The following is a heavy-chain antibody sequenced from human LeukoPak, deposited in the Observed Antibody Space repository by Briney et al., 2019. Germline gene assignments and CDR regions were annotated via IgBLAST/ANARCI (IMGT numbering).Heavy chain of an antibody. CDR3: AKDKVPIVVVPAAMVGFDY. D-gene: IGHD2-2*01. V-gene: IGHV3-30*02. Sequence: GGSLRLSCAASGFTFSNYGMHWVRRAPGKGLEWVAFIRYDGSNKYYADSVKGRFTISRDNSKNTLYLQMNSLRAEDTAVYYCAKDKVPIVVVPAAMVGFDYWGQGTLVTVSS. CDR1: GFTFSNYG. J-gene: IGHJ4*02. CDR2: IRYDGSNK.